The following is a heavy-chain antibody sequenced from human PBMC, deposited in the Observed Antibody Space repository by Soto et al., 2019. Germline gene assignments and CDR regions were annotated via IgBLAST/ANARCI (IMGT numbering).Heavy chain of an antibody. J-gene: IGHJ4*02. CDR2: ISPDGGEI. CDR1: GFTFSNIW. Sequence: GGALRLSCAAPGFTFSNIWMGWVRRSPEKGPEWVASISPDGGEIYCVDSVKGRFTISRDNTRNSLYLQMNSLRAEDTAVYYCAKGPRWGQGTLVTVSS. V-gene: IGHV3-7*01. CDR3: AKGPR.